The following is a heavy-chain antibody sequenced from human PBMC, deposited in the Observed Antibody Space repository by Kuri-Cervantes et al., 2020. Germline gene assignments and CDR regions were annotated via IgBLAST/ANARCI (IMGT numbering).Heavy chain of an antibody. J-gene: IGHJ4*02. D-gene: IGHD6-13*01. CDR3: ARALIAAAGNFDY. Sequence: SETLSLTCAVYGGSFSGYYWSWIRQPPGKGLEWIGSVYHSGSTYYNPSLKSRVTISVDTSKNQFSLKLSSVTAADTAFYYCARALIAAAGNFDYWGQGTLVTVSS. CDR1: GGSFSGYY. CDR2: VYHSGST. V-gene: IGHV4-34*01.